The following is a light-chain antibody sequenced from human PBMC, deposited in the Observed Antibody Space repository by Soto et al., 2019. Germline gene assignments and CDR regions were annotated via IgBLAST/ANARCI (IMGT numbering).Light chain of an antibody. V-gene: IGKV1-5*01. CDR1: QSISNW. J-gene: IGKJ1*01. CDR2: DAS. CDR3: QQYNTSWA. Sequence: DIQMTQSPSTLSASVGDRVTITCRASQSISNWLAWFQQKPGKAPKLLIYDASSLESGVPSRFSGNGSGTEFTLTINSLQPDDFATYYCQQYNTSWAFGQGTKVEIK.